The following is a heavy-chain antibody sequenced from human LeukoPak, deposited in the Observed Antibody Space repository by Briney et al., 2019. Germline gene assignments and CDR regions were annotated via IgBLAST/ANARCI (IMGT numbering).Heavy chain of an antibody. V-gene: IGHV3-23*01. Sequence: PGGSLRLSCAASGFTFSSYAMGWVRQAPGKGLEWVSGISGSGGSTYYADSVKGRFTISRDNSKNTLYLQMNSLRAEDTAVYYCARHVLGDYDYWGQGTLVTVSS. D-gene: IGHD2-8*01. CDR2: ISGSGGST. CDR3: ARHVLGDYDY. CDR1: GFTFSSYA. J-gene: IGHJ4*02.